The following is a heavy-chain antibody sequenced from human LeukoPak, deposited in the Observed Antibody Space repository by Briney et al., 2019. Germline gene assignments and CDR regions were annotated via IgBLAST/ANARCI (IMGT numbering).Heavy chain of an antibody. CDR1: GFTFSSYD. CDR2: ISGSGGST. D-gene: IGHD3-22*01. J-gene: IGHJ4*02. V-gene: IGHV3-23*01. CDR3: AKDRGKLVVTLIDY. Sequence: GGSLRLSCAASGFTFSSYDMNWVRQAPGKGLEWVSAISGSGGSTYYADSVKGRFTISRDNSKNTLYLQMNSLRAEDTAVYYCAKDRGKLVVTLIDYWGQGTLVTVSS.